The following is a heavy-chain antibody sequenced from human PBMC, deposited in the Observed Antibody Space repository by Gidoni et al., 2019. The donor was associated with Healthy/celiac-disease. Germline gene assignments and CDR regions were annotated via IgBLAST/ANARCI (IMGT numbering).Heavy chain of an antibody. CDR3: ARTYGDYGWFDP. Sequence: QVQLQESGPGLVKPSQTLSLTCTVSGGSISSGSYSWSWLRQPAGKGLEWIGRIYTSWSTNYNPSLKSRVTISVDTSKNQFSLKLSSVTAADTAVYYCARTYGDYGWFDPWGQGTLVTVSS. D-gene: IGHD4-17*01. V-gene: IGHV4-61*02. CDR1: GGSISSGSYS. CDR2: IYTSWST. J-gene: IGHJ5*02.